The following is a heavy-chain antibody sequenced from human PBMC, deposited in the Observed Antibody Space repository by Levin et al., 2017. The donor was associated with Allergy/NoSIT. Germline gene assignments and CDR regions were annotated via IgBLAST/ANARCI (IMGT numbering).Heavy chain of an antibody. J-gene: IGHJ4*02. CDR2: IWYDGSNK. CDR3: GRDPSGSYSGGGDY. D-gene: IGHD1-26*01. V-gene: IGHV3-33*01. CDR1: GFTFSSYG. Sequence: GGSLRLSCAASGFTFSSYGMHWVRQAPGKGLEWVAIIWYDGSNKYYADSVKGRFTISRDNSKNTLYLQMNSLRAEDTAVYYCGRDPSGSYSGGGDYWGQGTLVTVSS.